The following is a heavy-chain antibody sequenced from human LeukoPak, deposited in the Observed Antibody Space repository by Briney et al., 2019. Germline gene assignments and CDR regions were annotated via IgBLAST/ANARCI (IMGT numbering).Heavy chain of an antibody. CDR1: GGSIRRYY. Sequence: PSVTLSLTCTVSGGSIRRYYWTWIRQPPGKGLEWIGLIYYSGSTTYNPSLESRVTLSVDTSNNQLSLKLTSVAAADTAVYYCAIHGYGSGGWYFDHWGQGALVTVSS. V-gene: IGHV4-59*08. J-gene: IGHJ4*02. D-gene: IGHD3-10*01. CDR3: AIHGYGSGGWYFDH. CDR2: IYYSGST.